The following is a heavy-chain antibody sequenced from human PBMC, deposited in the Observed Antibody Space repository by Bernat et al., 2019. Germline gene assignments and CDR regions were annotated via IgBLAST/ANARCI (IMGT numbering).Heavy chain of an antibody. CDR2: INGDGTIT. J-gene: IGHJ4*02. CDR1: GFTFSGDW. Sequence: EVKLVESGGGLIQPGGSLRLSCAASGFTFSGDWMQWVRQVPGEGLGGVSRINGDGTITDYAAAVKGLFTISRDNAKNTLCLQMNSLRVEDTAVYYCVRSVSGAAGFFDYWGPGSLVTVSS. V-gene: IGHV3-74*01. CDR3: VRSVSGAAGFFDY. D-gene: IGHD5/OR15-5a*01.